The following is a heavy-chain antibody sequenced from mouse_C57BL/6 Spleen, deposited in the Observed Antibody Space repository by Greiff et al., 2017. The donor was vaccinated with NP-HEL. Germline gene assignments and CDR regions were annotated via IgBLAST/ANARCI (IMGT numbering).Heavy chain of an antibody. D-gene: IGHD2-1*01. J-gene: IGHJ3*01. V-gene: IGHV1-64*01. CDR2: IHPNSGST. Sequence: QVQLQQPGAELVKPGALVKLSCKASGYTFTSYWMHWVKQRPGQGLEWIGMIHPNSGSTNYNEKFKSKATLTVYKSSIPAYMQLSSLTSEDSAFYYCARGVYYGNYGAYWGQGTLVTVSA. CDR1: GYTFTSYW. CDR3: ARGVYYGNYGAY.